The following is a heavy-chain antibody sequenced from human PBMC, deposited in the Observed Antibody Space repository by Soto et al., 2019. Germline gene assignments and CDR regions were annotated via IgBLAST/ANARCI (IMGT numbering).Heavy chain of an antibody. D-gene: IGHD2-8*01. V-gene: IGHV4-39*01. J-gene: IGHJ6*02. CDR1: GGSISSGTYS. CDR3: ARLGGYCTTSCYGYYAMDV. Sequence: SETLSLTCTVSGGSISSGTYSWGWIRQPPGKGLEWIGTFYYSGSTYYNPSLKSRVTISVDTSKNQFSLKVSSVTAADTAVYYCARLGGYCTTSCYGYYAMDVRGQGTTVTVSS. CDR2: FYYSGST.